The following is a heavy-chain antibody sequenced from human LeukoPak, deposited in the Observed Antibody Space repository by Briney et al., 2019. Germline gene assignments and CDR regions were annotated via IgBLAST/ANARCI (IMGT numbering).Heavy chain of an antibody. CDR3: ARDRGVVTAIGYYYYGMDV. D-gene: IGHD2-21*02. Sequence: PGGSLRLSYAASGFTFSDYYMSWIRQAPGKGLEWVSYISSSGSTIYYADSVKGRFTISRDNAKNSLYLQMNSLRAEDTAVYYCARDRGVVTAIGYYYYGMDVWGQGTTVTVSS. CDR2: ISSSGSTI. V-gene: IGHV3-11*01. J-gene: IGHJ6*02. CDR1: GFTFSDYY.